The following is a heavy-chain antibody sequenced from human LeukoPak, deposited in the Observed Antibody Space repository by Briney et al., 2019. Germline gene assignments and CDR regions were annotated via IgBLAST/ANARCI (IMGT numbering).Heavy chain of an antibody. J-gene: IGHJ4*02. CDR1: GGTFSSYA. Sequence: SVKVSCKASGGTFSSYAISWVRQAPGQGLEWMGRIIPILGIANYAQKFQGRVTITADKSTSTAYMELSSLRSEDTAVYYCARDLGGNPLDYWGQGTLVTVSS. D-gene: IGHD4-23*01. V-gene: IGHV1-69*04. CDR3: ARDLGGNPLDY. CDR2: IIPILGIA.